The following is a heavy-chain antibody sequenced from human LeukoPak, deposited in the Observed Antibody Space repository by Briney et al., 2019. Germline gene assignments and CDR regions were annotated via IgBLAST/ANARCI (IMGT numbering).Heavy chain of an antibody. CDR1: GGSFSGYY. Sequence: PSETLSLTCAVYGGSFSGYYWSWIRQPPGKGLEWIGEINHSGSTNYNPSLKSRVTISVDTSKNQFSLKLSSVTAADTAVYYRARLNRRYCSGGSCYSYYFDYWGQGTLVTVSS. J-gene: IGHJ4*02. D-gene: IGHD2-15*01. CDR3: ARLNRRYCSGGSCYSYYFDY. CDR2: INHSGST. V-gene: IGHV4-34*01.